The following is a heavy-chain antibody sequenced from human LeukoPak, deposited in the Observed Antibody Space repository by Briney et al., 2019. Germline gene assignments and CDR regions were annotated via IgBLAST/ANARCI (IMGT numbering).Heavy chain of an antibody. CDR3: ARAHDSSGFQAY. Sequence: SVKVSCKASGGTFSSYAISWVRHAPGQGLEWRGGVIPMYGTPNYAQKFQGRVTITADKSTSTAYMELSSLRYEDTAVYYCARAHDSSGFQAYWGHGTLVTVSS. CDR1: GGTFSSYA. CDR2: VIPMYGTP. D-gene: IGHD3-22*01. V-gene: IGHV1-69*06. J-gene: IGHJ4*01.